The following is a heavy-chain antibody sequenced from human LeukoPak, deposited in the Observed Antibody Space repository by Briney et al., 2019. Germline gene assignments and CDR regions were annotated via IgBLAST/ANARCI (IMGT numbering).Heavy chain of an antibody. J-gene: IGHJ3*02. CDR2: ISGSGGST. CDR3: AKDRRTITTRGAFDI. CDR1: GFTFSSYA. D-gene: IGHD3-10*01. V-gene: IGHV3-23*01. Sequence: PGGSLRLSCAASGFTFSSYAVNWVRQAPGKGLEWVSVISGSGGSTNHADSVKGRFTISRDNSKNTLYLQMNSLRAEDTAAYYCAKDRRTITTRGAFDIWGQGTMVSISS.